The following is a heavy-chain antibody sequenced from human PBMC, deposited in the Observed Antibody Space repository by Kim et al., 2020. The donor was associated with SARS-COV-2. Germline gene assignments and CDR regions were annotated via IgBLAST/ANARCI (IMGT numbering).Heavy chain of an antibody. CDR3: ARGSDYGSGPTWYYYGMDV. CDR1: GYKFSDYG. V-gene: IGHV1-18*01. CDR2: ISCYTGKT. D-gene: IGHD3-16*01. J-gene: IGHJ6*01. Sequence: ASVKVSCKGSGYKFSDYGVSWVRQAPGQGLEWLGWISCYTGKTNYAQKMQDRVVMTTDTSTSTAYLELRSLRSEDTAIYYCARGSDYGSGPTWYYYGMDV.